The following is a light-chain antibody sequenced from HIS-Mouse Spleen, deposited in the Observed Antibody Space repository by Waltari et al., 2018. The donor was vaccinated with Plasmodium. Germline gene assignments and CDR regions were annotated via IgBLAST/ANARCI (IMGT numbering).Light chain of an antibody. CDR2: GAS. CDR1: QSVSSN. CDR3: QQYNNWSFT. J-gene: IGKJ3*01. V-gene: IGKV3-15*01. Sequence: EIVMTQSPATLSVSPGERATLSCRASQSVSSNLAWYQQKPGPAPRLLIYGASTRATGIPARFSGSGSGTELTLTISSLQSEDFAVYYCQQYNNWSFTFGPGTKVDIK.